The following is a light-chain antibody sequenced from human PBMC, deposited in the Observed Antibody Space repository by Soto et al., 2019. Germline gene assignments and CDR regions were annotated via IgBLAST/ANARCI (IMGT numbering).Light chain of an antibody. J-gene: IGLJ1*01. V-gene: IGLV2-14*01. CDR3: GSYTGSIYV. CDR1: SSDVGGYKF. Sequence: QSALTQPASVSGSPGQPITISCTGTSSDVGGYKFVSWYQQHPGKAPKLMIYEVSNRPSGVSSRFSGSKSGNTASLTISGLQAEDEADYYCGSYTGSIYVFGTGTKLTVL. CDR2: EVS.